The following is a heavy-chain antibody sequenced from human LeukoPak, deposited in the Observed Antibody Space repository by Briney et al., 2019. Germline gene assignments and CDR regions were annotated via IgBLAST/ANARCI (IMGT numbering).Heavy chain of an antibody. CDR1: GFTFSSSA. V-gene: IGHV3-23*01. Sequence: GGSLRPSCAASGFTFSSSAMSWVRQAPGKGLEWVSAISNNGGYTYYADSVQGRFTISRDNSKSTLCLQMNSLRAEDTAVYYCAKQLGYCSDGSCYLPYWGQGTLVTVSS. CDR3: AKQLGYCSDGSCYLPY. D-gene: IGHD2-15*01. CDR2: ISNNGGYT. J-gene: IGHJ4*02.